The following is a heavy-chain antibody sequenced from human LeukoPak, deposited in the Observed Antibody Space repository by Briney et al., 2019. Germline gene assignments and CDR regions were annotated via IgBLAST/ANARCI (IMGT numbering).Heavy chain of an antibody. J-gene: IGHJ6*02. CDR2: ISAYNGNT. V-gene: IGHV1-18*01. CDR1: GYTFTSYG. Sequence: ASVKVSCKASGYTFTSYGISWVRQAPGQGLEWMGWISAYNGNTNYAQKLQGRVTMTTDTSTSTAYMELRSLRSDDTAVYYCARVPARPSGVGLRIYCYGMDVWGQGTTVTVSS. CDR3: ARVPARPSGVGLRIYCYGMDV. D-gene: IGHD7-27*01.